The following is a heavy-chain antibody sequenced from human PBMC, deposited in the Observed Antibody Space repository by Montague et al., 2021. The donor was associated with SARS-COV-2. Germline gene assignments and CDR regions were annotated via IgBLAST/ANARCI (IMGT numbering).Heavy chain of an antibody. CDR1: GVSVTDYY. CDR2: VLYNKGA. V-gene: IGHV4-59*08. D-gene: IGHD3/OR15-3a*01. CDR3: VRHPQYYGLNGPPDF. J-gene: IGHJ4*02. Sequence: SETLSLTCTVSGVSVTDYYWSWIRQPPGKGLEGVGDVLYNKGANFNPSLKSRVAISVDTSKNQFSLILTSVTAADTAFYYCVRHPQYYGLNGPPDFWDQGTLVTVSS.